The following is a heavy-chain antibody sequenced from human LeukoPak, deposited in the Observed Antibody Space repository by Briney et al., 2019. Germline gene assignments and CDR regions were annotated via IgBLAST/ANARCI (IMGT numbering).Heavy chain of an antibody. CDR1: GYTLTASS. V-gene: IGHV1-24*01. J-gene: IGHJ6*02. D-gene: IGHD2-2*01. Sequence: ASVKVSCKVSGYTLTASSMHWVRQAPGKGLEWMGGFDPEDGETIYAQKFQGRVTMTRNTSISTAYMELSSLRSEDTAVYYCARATPIYQLLWRYYYYGMDVWGQGTTVTVSS. CDR2: FDPEDGET. CDR3: ARATPIYQLLWRYYYYGMDV.